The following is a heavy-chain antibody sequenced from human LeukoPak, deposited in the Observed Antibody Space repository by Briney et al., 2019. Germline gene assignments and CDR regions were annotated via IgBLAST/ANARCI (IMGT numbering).Heavy chain of an antibody. D-gene: IGHD4-23*01. CDR3: ARAHYGGNSGYDC. Sequence: GGSLRLSCAVSGFTFSSYSMNWVRQAPATGLEWVSSISSGSGYIYYADSVEGRFTISGDNAKNSLYLQMNSLSVEDTAVYYCARAHYGGNSGYDCWGQGTLVTVSS. CDR2: ISSGSGYI. CDR1: GFTFSSYS. V-gene: IGHV3-21*04. J-gene: IGHJ4*02.